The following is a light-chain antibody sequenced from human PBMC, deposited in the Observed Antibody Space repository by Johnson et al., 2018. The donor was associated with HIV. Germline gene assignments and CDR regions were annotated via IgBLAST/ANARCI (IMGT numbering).Light chain of an antibody. J-gene: IGLJ1*01. V-gene: IGLV1-51*02. Sequence: QSLLTQPPSVSAAPGQKVTISFSGSSSNIGNNYVSWYQQLPGTAPKLLIYENNKRPLGIPARFSGSKSGTSATLGITGLQTGDEADYYCGTWDSSLGCFFGTGTKVTVL. CDR3: GTWDSSLGCF. CDR1: SSNIGNNY. CDR2: ENN.